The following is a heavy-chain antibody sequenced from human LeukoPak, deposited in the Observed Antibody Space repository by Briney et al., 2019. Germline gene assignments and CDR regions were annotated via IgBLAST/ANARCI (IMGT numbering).Heavy chain of an antibody. V-gene: IGHV4-39*07. D-gene: IGHD4-11*01. Sequence: SETLSLTCTVSGGSISSSSYYWGWIRQPPGKGLEWIGSIYYSGSTYYNPSLKSRVTISVDTSKNQFSLKLSSVTAADTAVYYCARGHYSNYPPRGFIGYWGQGTLVTVSS. CDR1: GGSISSSSYY. CDR3: ARGHYSNYPPRGFIGY. J-gene: IGHJ4*02. CDR2: IYYSGST.